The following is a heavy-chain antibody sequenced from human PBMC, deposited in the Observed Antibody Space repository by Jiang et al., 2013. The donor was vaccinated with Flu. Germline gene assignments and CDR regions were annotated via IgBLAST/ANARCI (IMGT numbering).Heavy chain of an antibody. J-gene: IGHJ4*02. CDR3: ARLAITWTFDY. V-gene: IGHV3-53*01. CDR2: IYSEDIGATR. D-gene: IGHD1-1*01. CDR1: GLTVSDTH. Sequence: VQLVESGGGLIQPGGSLRLSCAVSGLTVSDTHMSWVRQAPGKGLEWVSVIYSEDIGATRYYGDSVKGRFTISRDNSKNTQYLQMNNLKAEDTAIYYCARLAITWTFDYWGQGTLVTVSS.